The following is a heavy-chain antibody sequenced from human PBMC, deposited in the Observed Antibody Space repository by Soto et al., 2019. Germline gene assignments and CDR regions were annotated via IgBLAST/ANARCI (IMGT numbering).Heavy chain of an antibody. CDR3: ATLALGPADYGMDV. CDR1: GFTFNTYD. J-gene: IGHJ6*02. V-gene: IGHV3-30*03. CDR2: ISYDGRKK. D-gene: IGHD3-3*02. Sequence: GGSLRLSCAVSGFTFNTYDMNWVRQAPGKGLQWVAAISYDGRKKYYADSVKGRFTISRDNSRNTLYLQMSSLSAEDTSMYYCATLALGPADYGMDVWGRGTTVTVSS.